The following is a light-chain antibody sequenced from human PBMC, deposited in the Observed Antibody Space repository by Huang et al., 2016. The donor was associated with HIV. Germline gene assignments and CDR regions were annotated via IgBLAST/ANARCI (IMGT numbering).Light chain of an antibody. V-gene: IGKV4-1*01. CDR3: QQYFGPPIT. J-gene: IGKJ4*01. CDR1: QSVLYNSNNKNY. Sequence: DIVMTQSPDSLAGSLGERATINCKSSQSVLYNSNNKNYLAGYQQKPGQPPKLLIYWASTRESGVPDRFSGSGSGTDFTLTISNLQAEDVAVYYCQQYFGPPITFGGGTKVEIK. CDR2: WAS.